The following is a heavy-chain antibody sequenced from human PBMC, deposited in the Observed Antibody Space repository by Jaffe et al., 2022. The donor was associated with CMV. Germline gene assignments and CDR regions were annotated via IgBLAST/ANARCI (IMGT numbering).Heavy chain of an antibody. D-gene: IGHD6-13*01. Sequence: QVQLVQSGAEVKKPGASVKVSCKASGYTFTGYYMHWVRQAPGQGLEWMGWINPNSGGTNYAQKFQGRVTMTRDTSISTAYMELSRLRSDDTAVYYCAREDAGQQSGNWFDPWGQGTLVTVSS. J-gene: IGHJ5*02. CDR1: GYTFTGYY. CDR3: AREDAGQQSGNWFDP. CDR2: INPNSGGT. V-gene: IGHV1-2*02.